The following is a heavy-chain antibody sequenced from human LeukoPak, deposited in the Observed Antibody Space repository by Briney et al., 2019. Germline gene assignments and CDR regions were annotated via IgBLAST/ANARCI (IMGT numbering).Heavy chain of an antibody. J-gene: IGHJ6*02. V-gene: IGHV4-4*07. CDR1: GGSISSYY. CDR2: IYTSGST. Sequence: SETLSLTCTVSGGSISSYYWSWIRQPAGKGLEWIGRIYTSGSTNCNPSLKSRVTMSVDTSKNQFSLKLSSVTAADTAVYYCASGYCSSTSCYIAGNGMDVWGRGTTVTVSS. CDR3: ASGYCSSTSCYIAGNGMDV. D-gene: IGHD2-2*02.